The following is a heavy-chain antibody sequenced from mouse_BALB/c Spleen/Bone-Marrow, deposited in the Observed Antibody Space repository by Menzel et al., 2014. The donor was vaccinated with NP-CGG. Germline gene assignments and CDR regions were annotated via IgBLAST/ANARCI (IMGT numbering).Heavy chain of an antibody. D-gene: IGHD1-1*01. J-gene: IGHJ1*01. CDR3: ARGYGSSYWYFDV. CDR2: INPYNGGT. V-gene: IGHV1-18*01. CDR1: GYSFTGYT. Sequence: EVKLLESGPELVKPGASMKISCKASGYSFTGYTMNWVKRSHGKNLEWIGLINPYNGGTSYNQKFKGKATLTVDKSSSTAYMELLSLTSEDSAVYYCARGYGSSYWYFDVWGAGTTVTVSS.